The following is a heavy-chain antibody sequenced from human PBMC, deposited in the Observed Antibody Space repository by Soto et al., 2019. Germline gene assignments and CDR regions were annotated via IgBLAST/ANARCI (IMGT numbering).Heavy chain of an antibody. Sequence: GASVKVSCKASGYTFTSYAMHWVRQAPGQRLEWVGRIIPTLGLTNYAQKFKGRITITADKSTYTAYLELSSLSSEDTAIYYCAKATIVPPEGFDPWGQGTLVTVSS. D-gene: IGHD2-2*01. V-gene: IGHV1-69*04. CDR2: IIPTLGLT. CDR1: GYTFTSYA. J-gene: IGHJ5*02. CDR3: AKATIVPPEGFDP.